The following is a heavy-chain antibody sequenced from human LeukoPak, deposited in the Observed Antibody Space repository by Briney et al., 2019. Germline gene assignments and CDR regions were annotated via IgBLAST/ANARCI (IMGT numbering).Heavy chain of an antibody. Sequence: HTGGSLRLSCAASGFTFSSYAMHWVRQAPGKGLEWVSTISGSGGSTYYADSVKGRFTISRDNSKNTLYLQMNSLRAEDTAVYYCAKAVGGRTGDFDYWGQGTLVTVSS. CDR1: GFTFSSYA. CDR3: AKAVGGRTGDFDY. D-gene: IGHD1-14*01. CDR2: ISGSGGST. J-gene: IGHJ4*02. V-gene: IGHV3-23*01.